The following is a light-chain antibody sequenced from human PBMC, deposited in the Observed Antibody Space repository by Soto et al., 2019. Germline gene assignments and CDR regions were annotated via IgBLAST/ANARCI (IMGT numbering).Light chain of an antibody. CDR3: MQGTHWPPT. CDR1: QSLVYSDGITY. V-gene: IGKV2-30*01. CDR2: KVA. Sequence: DVVMTQSPLSLPVTLGQPASISCTSSQSLVYSDGITYLSWFLQRPGQSPRRLIYKVAHRDSGVPDRVSGSGSDTDFTLKISRVEAEDVGVYYCMQGTHWPPTFGPGTKVDIK. J-gene: IGKJ3*01.